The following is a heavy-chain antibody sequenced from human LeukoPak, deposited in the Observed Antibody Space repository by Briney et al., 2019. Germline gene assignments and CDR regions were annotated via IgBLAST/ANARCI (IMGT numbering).Heavy chain of an antibody. Sequence: KPGGSLRLSCAASGFTFSSYSMNWVRQAPGKGLEWVSSISSSSSYIYYADSVKGRFTISRDNAKNSLYLQMNSLRAEDTAVYYCARDLRGYCSGGSCYYFDYWGQGTLVTVSS. J-gene: IGHJ4*02. CDR1: GFTFSSYS. CDR3: ARDLRGYCSGGSCYYFDY. D-gene: IGHD2-15*01. CDR2: ISSSSSYI. V-gene: IGHV3-21*01.